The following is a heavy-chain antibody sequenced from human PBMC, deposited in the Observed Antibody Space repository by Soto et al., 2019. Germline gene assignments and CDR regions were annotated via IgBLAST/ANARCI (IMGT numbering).Heavy chain of an antibody. Sequence: EVQLVESGGGLVKPGRSLRLSCTASGFTFGDYAMSWFRQAPGKGLEWVGFIRSKAYGGTTEYAASVKGRFTISRDDSRSIAYLQMNSLKTEDTAVYYCTREPLPLIAVADSYFDYWGQGTLVTVSS. J-gene: IGHJ4*02. CDR2: IRSKAYGGTT. CDR3: TREPLPLIAVADSYFDY. CDR1: GFTFGDYA. D-gene: IGHD6-19*01. V-gene: IGHV3-49*05.